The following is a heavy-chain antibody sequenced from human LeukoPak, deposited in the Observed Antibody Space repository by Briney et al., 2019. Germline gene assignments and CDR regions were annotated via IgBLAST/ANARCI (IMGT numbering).Heavy chain of an antibody. Sequence: GGSLRLSCAASGFTFSNAWMSWVRQAPGKGLEWVGRIKSKTDGGTTDYAGPVKGRFTISRDDSKNTLYLQMNSLKTEDTAVYYCTTSSGLMVRGVVVSSWDYWGQGTLVTVSS. CDR2: IKSKTDGGTT. CDR3: TTSSGLMVRGVVVSSWDY. D-gene: IGHD3-10*01. J-gene: IGHJ4*02. V-gene: IGHV3-15*01. CDR1: GFTFSNAW.